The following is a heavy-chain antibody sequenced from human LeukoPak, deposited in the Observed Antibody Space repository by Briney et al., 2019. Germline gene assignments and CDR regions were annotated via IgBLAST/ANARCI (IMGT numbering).Heavy chain of an antibody. J-gene: IGHJ6*03. CDR3: ARRDYCSSTSCYDYYYYYYMDV. CDR2: INHSGST. CDR1: GGSFSGYH. Sequence: SETLSLTCAVYGGSFSGYHWSWIRQPPGKGLEWIGEINHSGSTNYNPSLKSRVTISVDTSKNQFSLKLSSVTAADTAVYYCARRDYCSSTSCYDYYYYYYMDVWGKGTTVTISS. D-gene: IGHD2-2*01. V-gene: IGHV4-34*01.